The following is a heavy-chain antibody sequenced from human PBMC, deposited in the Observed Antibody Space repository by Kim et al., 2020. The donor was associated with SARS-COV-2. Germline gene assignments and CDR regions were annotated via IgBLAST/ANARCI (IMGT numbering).Heavy chain of an antibody. CDR1: GFNVTSNY. Sequence: GGSLRLSCAASGFNVTSNYMAWVRQAPGRGLEWVSVIYSGGSAYYADSVEGRYTISRDKSRNMLLLQMNNRRVEDTAVLYCSGGGMVTVVGYFDSWGPGT. CDR2: IYSGGSA. CDR3: SGGGMVTVVGYFDS. V-gene: IGHV3-53*01. D-gene: IGHD2-21*02. J-gene: IGHJ4*02.